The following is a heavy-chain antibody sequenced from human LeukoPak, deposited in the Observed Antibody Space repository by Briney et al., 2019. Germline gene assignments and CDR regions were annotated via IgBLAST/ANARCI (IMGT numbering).Heavy chain of an antibody. Sequence: GGSLRLSCAASGFTFSSYAMSWVRQAPGKGLEWVSAISGSGGSTYYADSVKGRFTISRDNSKSTLYLQMNSLRAEDTAVYYCAKNGGRYYDSSGYSSYWGQGTLVTVSS. CDR3: AKNGGRYYDSSGYSSY. V-gene: IGHV3-23*01. J-gene: IGHJ4*02. D-gene: IGHD3-22*01. CDR2: ISGSGGST. CDR1: GFTFSSYA.